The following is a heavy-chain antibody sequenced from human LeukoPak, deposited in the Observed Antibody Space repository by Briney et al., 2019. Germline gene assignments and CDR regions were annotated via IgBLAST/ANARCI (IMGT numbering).Heavy chain of an antibody. Sequence: GGSLRLSCAASGSTFSSYAMNWVRQAPGKGLEWVSNIGNSGGSTYYADSVKGRFTISRDNSKNTLFLQMNSLRAEDTALYYCAKACDSSGYYLFDSWGQGTLVTVSS. CDR3: AKACDSSGYYLFDS. J-gene: IGHJ4*02. CDR1: GSTFSSYA. V-gene: IGHV3-23*01. CDR2: IGNSGGST. D-gene: IGHD3-22*01.